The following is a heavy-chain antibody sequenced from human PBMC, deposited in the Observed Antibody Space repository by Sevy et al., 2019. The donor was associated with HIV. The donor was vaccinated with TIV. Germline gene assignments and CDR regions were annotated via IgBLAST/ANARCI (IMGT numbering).Heavy chain of an antibody. CDR2: ISAYSGDT. CDR3: ARDKQQGVVIIPGSLGGGVGN. CDR1: GYTFKTYG. Sequence: ASVKVSGKTFGYTFKTYGISWVRQAPGQGLERMGWISAYSGDTNFAQKFQGRVTMTTDTSTSTAYRELSSLRSDDTGVYVCARDKQQGVVIIPGSLGGGVGNWRQGTVVTVYS. J-gene: IGHJ4*02. V-gene: IGHV1-18*01. D-gene: IGHD2-2*01.